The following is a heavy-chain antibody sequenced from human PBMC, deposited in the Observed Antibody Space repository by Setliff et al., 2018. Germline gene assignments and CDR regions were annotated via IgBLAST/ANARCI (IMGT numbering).Heavy chain of an antibody. J-gene: IGHJ5*02. D-gene: IGHD3-3*01. CDR3: AREVWTIYDKSWSGYTDL. CDR2: IRQDGTNK. CDR1: GFNFNSYW. Sequence: PGGSLRLSCAGSGFNFNSYWMAWVRQAPGKGLEWVADIRQDGTNKYYMDSVEGRFTISRGNSKNSVYLQMNSLRAEDTALYHCAREVWTIYDKSWSGYTDLWGQGTQVTVSS. V-gene: IGHV3-7*03.